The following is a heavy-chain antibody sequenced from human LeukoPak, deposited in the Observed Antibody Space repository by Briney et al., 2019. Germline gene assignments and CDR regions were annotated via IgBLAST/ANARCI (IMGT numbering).Heavy chain of an antibody. CDR3: ARDRSEYYYDSSGYNPFDY. J-gene: IGHJ4*02. CDR2: INPNSGGT. Sequence: ASVKVSCKASGYTFTGYYMHWVRQAPGQGLEWMGRINPNSGGTNYAQKFQGRVTMTRDTSISTAYMELRSLRSDDTAVYYCARDRSEYYYDSSGYNPFDYWGQGTLVTVSS. V-gene: IGHV1-2*06. CDR1: GYTFTGYY. D-gene: IGHD3-22*01.